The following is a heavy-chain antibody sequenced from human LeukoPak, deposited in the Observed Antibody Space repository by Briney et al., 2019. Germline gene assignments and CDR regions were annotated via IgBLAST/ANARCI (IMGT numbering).Heavy chain of an antibody. J-gene: IGHJ5*02. CDR1: GGTFSSYT. CDR3: ARLYDFWSGLNWFDP. V-gene: IGHV1-69*02. CDR2: IIPILGIA. Sequence: GASVKVSCKASGGTFSSYTISWVRQAPGQGLEWMGGIIPILGIASYAQKFQGRVTITADKSTSTAYMELSSLRSEDTAVYYCARLYDFWSGLNWFDPWGQGTLVTVSS. D-gene: IGHD3-3*01.